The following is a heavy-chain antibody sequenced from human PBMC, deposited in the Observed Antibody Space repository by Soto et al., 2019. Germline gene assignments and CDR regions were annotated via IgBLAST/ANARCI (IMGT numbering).Heavy chain of an antibody. CDR3: ASHGLMAWAFGN. CDR2: INAGNGNT. D-gene: IGHD2-8*01. J-gene: IGHJ3*02. V-gene: IGHV1-3*01. Sequence: ASVKVSCKASGYTFTSYAMPWVRQAPGQRLEWMGWINAGNGNTKYSQKFQGRVTITRDTSASTAYMELSSLRSEDTAVYYCASHGLMAWAFGNWGQGTMVTVSS. CDR1: GYTFTSYA.